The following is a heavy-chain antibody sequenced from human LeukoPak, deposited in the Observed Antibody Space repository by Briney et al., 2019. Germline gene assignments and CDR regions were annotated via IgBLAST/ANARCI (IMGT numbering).Heavy chain of an antibody. CDR3: ARDLLWFGEAYFDY. V-gene: IGHV4-30-2*01. CDR1: GGPISRGDYS. Sequence: PSQTLSLTCAVSGGPISRGDYSWRWIRQPPGKGLEWIGYIYHSGRTYYNPSLKSRVTISIDRSKNQFSLKLSSVTAADTAVYYCARDLLWFGEAYFDYWGQGTLVTVSS. CDR2: IYHSGRT. J-gene: IGHJ4*02. D-gene: IGHD3-10*01.